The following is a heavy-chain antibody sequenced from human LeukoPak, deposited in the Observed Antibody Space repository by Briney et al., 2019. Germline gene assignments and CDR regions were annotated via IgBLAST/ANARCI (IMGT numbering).Heavy chain of an antibody. CDR3: AKGDYDFWSGYYTDYYYGMDV. Sequence: PGGSLRLSCAASGFTFSSYAMSWIRQAPGKGLEWVSAISGSGGSTYYADSVKGRFTISRDNSKNTLCLQVNSLRAEDTAVYYCAKGDYDFWSGYYTDYYYGMDVWGQGTTVTVSS. D-gene: IGHD3-3*01. V-gene: IGHV3-23*01. CDR2: ISGSGGST. J-gene: IGHJ6*02. CDR1: GFTFSSYA.